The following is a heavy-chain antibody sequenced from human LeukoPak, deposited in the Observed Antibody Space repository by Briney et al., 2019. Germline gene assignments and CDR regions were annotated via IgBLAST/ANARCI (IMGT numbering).Heavy chain of an antibody. V-gene: IGHV3-23*01. CDR1: GFTFSSYTFSTYA. D-gene: IGHD5-18*01. Sequence: GGSLRLSCAASGFTFSSYTFSTYAMSWVRQAPGKGLEWVSAISGSGGNAYYADSVKGRFTISRDNSKNMLYLQMNSLRAEDTAVYYCAKDDTWIQLWYDYWGQGTLVTVSS. CDR2: ISGSGGNA. CDR3: AKDDTWIQLWYDY. J-gene: IGHJ4*02.